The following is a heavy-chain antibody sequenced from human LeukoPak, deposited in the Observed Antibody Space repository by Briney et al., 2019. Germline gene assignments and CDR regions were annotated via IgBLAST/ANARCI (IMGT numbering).Heavy chain of an antibody. Sequence: GGSLRLSCAASGFTFSSYAMSWVRQAPGKGLEWVSAINGSGGSTYYADSVKGRFTISRDNSKNTLYLQMNSLRAEDTAVYYCAKGHHPAVAGTSGWGYDAFDIWGQGTMVTVSS. D-gene: IGHD6-19*01. CDR3: AKGHHPAVAGTSGWGYDAFDI. CDR1: GFTFSSYA. V-gene: IGHV3-23*01. J-gene: IGHJ3*02. CDR2: INGSGGST.